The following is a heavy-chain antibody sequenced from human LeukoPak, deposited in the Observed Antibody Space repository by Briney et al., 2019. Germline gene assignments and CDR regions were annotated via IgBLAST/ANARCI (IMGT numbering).Heavy chain of an antibody. CDR2: IHDSGST. V-gene: IGHV4-30-4*07. CDR3: AALYSSSWNDAFDI. Sequence: PSETLSLTCVVSGDSISSGGYSWSWIRQTPGKGLEWIAYIHDSGSTYNNPSLKSRLSISIDTSKNQFSLKLNSVTAADTAVYYCAALYSSSWNDAFDIWGQGTMVTVSS. D-gene: IGHD6-13*01. CDR1: GDSISSGGYS. J-gene: IGHJ3*02.